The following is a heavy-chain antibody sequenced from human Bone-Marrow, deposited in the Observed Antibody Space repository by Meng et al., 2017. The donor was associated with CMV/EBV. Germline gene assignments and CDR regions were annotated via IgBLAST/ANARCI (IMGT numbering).Heavy chain of an antibody. J-gene: IGHJ6*02. D-gene: IGHD2-2*01. Sequence: GESLKISCAASGFTFSSYGMHWVRQAPGKGLEWVAFIRYDGSNKYYVDSVKGRFTISRDNSKNTLYLQMNSLRAEDTAVYYCAKDMHCSSTSCYGMDVWGQGTTVTVSS. CDR3: AKDMHCSSTSCYGMDV. CDR2: IRYDGSNK. V-gene: IGHV3-30*02. CDR1: GFTFSSYG.